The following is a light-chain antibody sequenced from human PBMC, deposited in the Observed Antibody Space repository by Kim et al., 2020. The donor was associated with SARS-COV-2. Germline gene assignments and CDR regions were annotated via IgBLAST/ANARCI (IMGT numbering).Light chain of an antibody. J-gene: IGKJ4*01. CDR3: QQSYSTPLA. Sequence: SASVGDRVTITCRASQSISSYLNWYQQKPGKAPKLLIYAASSLQSGVPSRFSGSGSGTDFTLTISSLQPEDFATYDCQQSYSTPLAFGGGTKMEIK. CDR1: QSISSY. V-gene: IGKV1-39*01. CDR2: AAS.